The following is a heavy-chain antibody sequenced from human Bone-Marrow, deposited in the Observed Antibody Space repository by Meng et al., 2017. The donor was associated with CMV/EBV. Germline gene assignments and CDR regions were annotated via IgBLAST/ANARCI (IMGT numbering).Heavy chain of an antibody. Sequence: ASVKVSCKASRYTFTSYDINWVRQATGQGLEWMGWMNPNSGNTGYAQKFQGRVTMTRNTSISTAYMELSSLRSEDTAVYYCASSLYCSSTSCYPWENYYYYGMDVWGQGTTVTVSS. V-gene: IGHV1-8*01. CDR2: MNPNSGNT. CDR1: RYTFTSYD. D-gene: IGHD2-2*01. CDR3: ASSLYCSSTSCYPWENYYYYGMDV. J-gene: IGHJ6*02.